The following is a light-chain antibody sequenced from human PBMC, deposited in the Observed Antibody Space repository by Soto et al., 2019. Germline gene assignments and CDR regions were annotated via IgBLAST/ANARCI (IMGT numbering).Light chain of an antibody. Sequence: EIVLTQSPATLSLSPGERATLSCRASQGVSSYLAWYQQKPGQAPRLLIYDASNRATGIPARFSGSGSGTDFTLTISSLEPEDFAVYYCQQRSNWPLPFGGGTKVEIK. J-gene: IGKJ4*01. CDR1: QGVSSY. CDR3: QQRSNWPLP. V-gene: IGKV3-11*01. CDR2: DAS.